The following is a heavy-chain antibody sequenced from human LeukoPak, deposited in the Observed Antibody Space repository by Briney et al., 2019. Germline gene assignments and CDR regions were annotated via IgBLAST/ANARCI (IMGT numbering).Heavy chain of an antibody. CDR1: GFTFSSYG. V-gene: IGHV3-33*01. J-gene: IGHJ6*02. CDR2: IWYDGSNK. CDR3: ARDLEQQLSPSYYGMDV. Sequence: GGSLRLSCAASGFTFSSYGMHWVRQAPGKGLEWVAVIWYDGSNKYYADSVKGRFTISRDNSKNTLYLQMNSLRAEDTAVYYCARDLEQQLSPSYYGMDVWGQGTTVTVSS. D-gene: IGHD6-13*01.